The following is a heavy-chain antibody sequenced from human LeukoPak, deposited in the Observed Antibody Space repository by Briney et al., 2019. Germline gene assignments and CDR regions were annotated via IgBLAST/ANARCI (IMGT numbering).Heavy chain of an antibody. V-gene: IGHV4-39*01. D-gene: IGHD5-18*01. CDR1: GGSISSSSYY. Sequence: PSETLSLTCTVSGGSISSSSYYWGWIRQPPGKGLEWIGSIYYSGSTYYNPSLKSRVTISVDTSKNQLSLKLSSVTASDAAIYYCARHLSGTAMAHYFDFWGQGTLVTVSS. CDR3: ARHLSGTAMAHYFDF. J-gene: IGHJ4*02. CDR2: IYYSGST.